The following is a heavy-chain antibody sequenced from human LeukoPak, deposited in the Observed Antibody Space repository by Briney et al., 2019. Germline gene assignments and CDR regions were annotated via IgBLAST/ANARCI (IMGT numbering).Heavy chain of an antibody. CDR3: ARDPSFSPLWFGLPGGSGMDV. CDR2: IYSGGST. J-gene: IGHJ6*02. V-gene: IGHV3-53*01. D-gene: IGHD3-10*01. Sequence: QPGGSLRLSCAASGFTVSSNYMSRVRQAPGKGLEWVSVIYSGGSTYYADSVKGRFTISRDNSKNTLYLQMNSLRAEDTAVYYCARDPSFSPLWFGLPGGSGMDVWGQGTTVTVSS. CDR1: GFTVSSNY.